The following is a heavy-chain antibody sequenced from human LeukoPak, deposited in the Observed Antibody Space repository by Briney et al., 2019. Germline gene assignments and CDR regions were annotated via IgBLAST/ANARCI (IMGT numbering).Heavy chain of an antibody. V-gene: IGHV4-59*01. CDR3: ARADILIGSHWYFDL. Sequence: SETLSLTCSVSGGSISGYYWSWIRQPPGQGLEWIGYIYYSGSTNYNPSLKSRVTISVDTSKNQFSLKLSSVAAADTAVYYCARADILIGSHWYFDLWGRGTLVTVSS. J-gene: IGHJ2*01. CDR2: IYYSGST. D-gene: IGHD3-9*01. CDR1: GGSISGYY.